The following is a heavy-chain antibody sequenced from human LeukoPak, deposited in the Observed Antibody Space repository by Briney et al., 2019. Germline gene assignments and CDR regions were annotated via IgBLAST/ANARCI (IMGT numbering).Heavy chain of an antibody. D-gene: IGHD1-1*01. V-gene: IGHV3-7*01. CDR2: IKEDESDE. Sequence: AGGSLRLSCEASGFTFSSYWMSWVRQAPGKGLEWVAHIKEDESDEYYVDSVRGRFTASRDNAKNSVNLQMNGLRVEDTAVYYCARWRGRQSEFDYWGQGTLVTVSS. J-gene: IGHJ4*02. CDR3: ARWRGRQSEFDY. CDR1: GFTFSSYW.